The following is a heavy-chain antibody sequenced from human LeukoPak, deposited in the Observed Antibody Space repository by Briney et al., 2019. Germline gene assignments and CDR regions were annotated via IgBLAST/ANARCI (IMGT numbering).Heavy chain of an antibody. V-gene: IGHV3-48*03. CDR2: ITKGGATV. J-gene: IGHJ5*02. CDR1: GFTLSNYE. CDR3: ARLSVAVTRRFDL. Sequence: PGGSLRLSCATFGFTLSNYEMNWVRLTPGKGLEWISYITKGGATVLYAESVKGRFTISRDNANNSLYLQMNSLRAEDTAFYFCARLSVAVTRRFDLWDQGTLVTVSS. D-gene: IGHD6-19*01.